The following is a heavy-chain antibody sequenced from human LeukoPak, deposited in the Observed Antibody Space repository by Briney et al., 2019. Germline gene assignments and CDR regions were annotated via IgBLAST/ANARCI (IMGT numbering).Heavy chain of an antibody. CDR3: ARGGAYSSSWYYLVPTHVGWFDP. J-gene: IGHJ5*02. V-gene: IGHV5-51*07. D-gene: IGHD6-13*01. CDR1: GYSFTSYW. Sequence: GESLKISCKGSGYSFTSYWIGWVHQMPGKGLEWMGIIYPGDSDTRYSPSFQGQVTISADKSISTAYLQWSSLKASDTAMYYCARGGAYSSSWYYLVPTHVGWFDPWGQGTLVTVSS. CDR2: IYPGDSDT.